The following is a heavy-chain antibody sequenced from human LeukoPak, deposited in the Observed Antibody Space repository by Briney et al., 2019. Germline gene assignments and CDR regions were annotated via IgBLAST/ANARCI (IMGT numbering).Heavy chain of an antibody. D-gene: IGHD3-22*01. J-gene: IGHJ4*02. CDR3: ARGHYYDSSGYSN. CDR1: EFTFSSYA. CDR2: IWYDGSNK. Sequence: GGSLRLSCAASEFTFSSYAMTWVRQAPGKGLEWVAVIWYDGSNKYYADSVKGRFTISRDSSKNTLYLQMNSLRAEDTAVYYCARGHYYDSSGYSNWGQGTLVTVSS. V-gene: IGHV3-33*08.